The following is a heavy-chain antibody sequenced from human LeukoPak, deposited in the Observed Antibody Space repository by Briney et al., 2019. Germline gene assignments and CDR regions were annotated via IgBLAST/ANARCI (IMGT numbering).Heavy chain of an antibody. J-gene: IGHJ3*01. Sequence: PGGSLRLSCAASGFIFSRYVMSWVRQAPGKWLEWVSGISGSGGSTYYADSVKGRFTISRDNSKNTLHLQMNSLRAEDTAVYYCAKGNDAFDVWGLGTMATVSS. V-gene: IGHV3-23*01. CDR3: AKGNDAFDV. CDR1: GFIFSRYV. CDR2: ISGSGGST.